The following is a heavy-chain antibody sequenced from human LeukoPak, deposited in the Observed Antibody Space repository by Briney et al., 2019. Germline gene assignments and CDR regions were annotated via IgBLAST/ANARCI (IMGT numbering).Heavy chain of an antibody. D-gene: IGHD5-18*01. CDR2: ISSTSSYI. V-gene: IGHV3-21*01. Sequence: GGSLRLSCAASGFTFSDYSVHWVRQAPGEGLEWVSTISSTSSYIYSADSLKGRFTISRDNAKNSLYLQMSTLRAEDTAVYYCARGQLWQTGWFDPWGQGTLVTVSS. J-gene: IGHJ5*02. CDR1: GFTFSDYS. CDR3: ARGQLWQTGWFDP.